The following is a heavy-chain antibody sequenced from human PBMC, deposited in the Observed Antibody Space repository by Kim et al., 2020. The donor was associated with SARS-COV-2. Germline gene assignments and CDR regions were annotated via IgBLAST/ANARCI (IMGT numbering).Heavy chain of an antibody. V-gene: IGHV3-73*01. D-gene: IGHD3-10*01. Sequence: SVKGRFTISRDDSKNTAYLQMNSLKTEDTAVYYCTRRDYYGSGSYYLFDYWGQGTLVTVSS. J-gene: IGHJ4*02. CDR3: TRRDYYGSGSYYLFDY.